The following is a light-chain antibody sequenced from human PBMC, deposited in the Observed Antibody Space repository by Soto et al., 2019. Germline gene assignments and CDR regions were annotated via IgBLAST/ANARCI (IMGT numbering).Light chain of an antibody. V-gene: IGKV3-20*01. CDR1: QSVGNNY. CDR3: QQYGSTPLT. CDR2: DAS. J-gene: IGKJ4*01. Sequence: IVMTQSPGTLSLSPGERATLSCRASQSVGNNYLAWYQQKTGQAPRFLIYDASSRATGIPDRFSGSGSGTDFTLTISRLEPEDFAVYYCQQYGSTPLTFGGGTKVEIK.